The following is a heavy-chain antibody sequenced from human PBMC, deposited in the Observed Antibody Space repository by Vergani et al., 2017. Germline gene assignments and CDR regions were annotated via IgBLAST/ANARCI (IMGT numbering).Heavy chain of an antibody. D-gene: IGHD1-26*01. J-gene: IGHJ4*02. Sequence: EVQLLESGGSLKQPGGSVRLSCAASGFTFSTYAMHWVRQAPGKGLEWVSALTGGGGSTYYADSFKGRFIISRDNSRDTLYLQMNSLRPEDTATYYCVKRSGRYGNFFDSWGQGTLVTVSS. CDR2: LTGGGGST. CDR3: VKRSGRYGNFFDS. CDR1: GFTFSTYA. V-gene: IGHV3-23*01.